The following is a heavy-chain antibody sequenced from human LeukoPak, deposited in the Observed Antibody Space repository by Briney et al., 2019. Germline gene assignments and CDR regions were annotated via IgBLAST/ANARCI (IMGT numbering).Heavy chain of an antibody. D-gene: IGHD2-21*02. J-gene: IGHJ4*02. V-gene: IGHV3-23*01. Sequence: GGSLRLSCAASGFTFSSYAMSWVRQAPGKGLEWVSAISGSGGSTYYADSVKGRFTTSRDNSKNTLYLQMNSLRAEDTAVYYCAKDGTYCGGDCYFGASYFDYWGQGTLVTVSS. CDR3: AKDGTYCGGDCYFGASYFDY. CDR2: ISGSGGST. CDR1: GFTFSSYA.